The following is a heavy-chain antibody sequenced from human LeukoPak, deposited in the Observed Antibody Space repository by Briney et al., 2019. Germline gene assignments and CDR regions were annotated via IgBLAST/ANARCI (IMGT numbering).Heavy chain of an antibody. D-gene: IGHD3-10*01. V-gene: IGHV3-23*01. J-gene: IGHJ4*02. CDR3: AKDRDGTIWFGSFDS. CDR2: ISGRTTAT. CDR1: GFTFSDYY. Sequence: GGSLRLSCAASGFTFSDYYMSWIRQAPGKGLEWVSAISGRTTATYYAGSVTGRFIISRDYSKNIIYLEMNSLRAEDTALYYCAKDRDGTIWFGSFDSWGQGTLVTVSS.